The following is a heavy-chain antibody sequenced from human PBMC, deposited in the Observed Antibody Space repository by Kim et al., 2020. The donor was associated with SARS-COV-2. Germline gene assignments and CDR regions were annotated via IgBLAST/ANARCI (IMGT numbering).Heavy chain of an antibody. CDR3: ARDRSGTPMSSAYDV. CDR2: INPSDFHA. V-gene: IGHV1-46*01. CDR1: GYSFTTYF. D-gene: IGHD1-7*01. J-gene: IGHJ3*01. Sequence: ASVKVSCKASGYSFTTYFLHWVRQATGQGLEWMGMINPSDFHARYARKFQGRVIMTRDLSTRTFYMEMTSLTSEDTATYFCARDRSGTPMSSAYDVWGQGTMVNVPS.